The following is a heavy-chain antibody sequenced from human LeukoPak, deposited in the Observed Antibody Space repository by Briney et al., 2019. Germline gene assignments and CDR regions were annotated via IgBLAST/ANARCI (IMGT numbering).Heavy chain of an antibody. Sequence: ASVKVSCKASGYTFTYYDINWVRQASGQGLEWMGWMNPNSGTTGYVQKFQGWVTMTRDTSISTAYMELSRLRSDDTAVYYCARDMTGIAAAGPRYYYYYGMDVWGQGTTVTVSS. CDR2: MNPNSGTT. J-gene: IGHJ6*02. CDR1: GYTFTYYD. V-gene: IGHV1-8*01. CDR3: ARDMTGIAAAGPRYYYYYGMDV. D-gene: IGHD6-13*01.